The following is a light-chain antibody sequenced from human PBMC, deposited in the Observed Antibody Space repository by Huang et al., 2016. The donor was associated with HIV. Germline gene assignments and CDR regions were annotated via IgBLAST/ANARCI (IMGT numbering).Light chain of an antibody. CDR3: QQFNNWPPRFT. V-gene: IGKV3-15*01. CDR1: QNIGEN. J-gene: IGKJ3*01. CDR2: GAS. Sequence: EIVMTQSPATLSVSPGERATLSCRASQNIGENLTWYQHKPCQAPRLIIYGASTSATGIPPRFSGSGSGTEFTLTISGLESEDFAVYYCQQFNNWPPRFTFGPGTTVDVK.